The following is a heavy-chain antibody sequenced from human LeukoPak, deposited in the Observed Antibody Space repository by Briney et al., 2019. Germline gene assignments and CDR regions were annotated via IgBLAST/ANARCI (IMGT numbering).Heavy chain of an antibody. D-gene: IGHD6-13*01. Sequence: SLRLSCAASGFTFDDYAMHWVRQAPGKGLEWVSGISWNSGSIGYADSVKGRFTISRDNAKNSLYLQMNSLRAEDTALYYCAKGYSSWYGGGFDYWGQGTLVTVSS. J-gene: IGHJ4*02. CDR3: AKGYSSWYGGGFDY. CDR2: ISWNSGSI. V-gene: IGHV3-9*01. CDR1: GFTFDDYA.